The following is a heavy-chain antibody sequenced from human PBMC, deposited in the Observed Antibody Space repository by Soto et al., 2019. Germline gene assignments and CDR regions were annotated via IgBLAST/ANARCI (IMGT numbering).Heavy chain of an antibody. D-gene: IGHD6-13*01. CDR1: GFTFSGSA. Sequence: GGSLRLSCAASGFTFSGSAMHWVRQASGKGLEWVGRIRSKANSYATAYDASVKGKFTISRDDSKNTAYLQMNSLKTEDTAVYYCTRPAAGADYWGQGTLVTVSS. V-gene: IGHV3-73*01. CDR3: TRPAAGADY. J-gene: IGHJ4*02. CDR2: IRSKANSYAT.